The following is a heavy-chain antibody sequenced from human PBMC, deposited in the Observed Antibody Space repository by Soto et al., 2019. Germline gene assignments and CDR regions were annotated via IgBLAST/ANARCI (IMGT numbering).Heavy chain of an antibody. CDR1: GYSFTTYW. CDR3: ARHKEPRYSSGFDY. CDR2: IYPGDSDT. Sequence: GASLKISCQGSGYSFTTYWIGWVRQMPGKGLEWMGIIYPGDSDTRYSPSFQGQVTISAEESISTAYLKWSSLKASDTAMYYCARHKEPRYSSGFDYWGQGTLVTVSS. J-gene: IGHJ4*02. D-gene: IGHD6-19*01. V-gene: IGHV5-51*01.